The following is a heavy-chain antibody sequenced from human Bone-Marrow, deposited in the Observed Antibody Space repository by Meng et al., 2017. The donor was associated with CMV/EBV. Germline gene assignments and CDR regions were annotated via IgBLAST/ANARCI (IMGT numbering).Heavy chain of an antibody. CDR2: IKSKTDGGTT. V-gene: IGHV3-15*01. D-gene: IGHD2-2*01. CDR3: ARRGYCSSTSCFDY. J-gene: IGHJ4*02. Sequence: GGSLRLSCAASGFTFSNAWMSWVRQAPGKGLEWVGRIKSKTDGGTTDYAAPVKGRFTISRDDSKNTLYLQMNSLKTEDTAVYYCARRGYCSSTSCFDYWGQGTLVTVSS. CDR1: GFTFSNAW.